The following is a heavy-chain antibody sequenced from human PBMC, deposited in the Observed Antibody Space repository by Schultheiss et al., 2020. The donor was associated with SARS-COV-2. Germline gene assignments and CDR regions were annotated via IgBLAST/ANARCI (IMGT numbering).Heavy chain of an antibody. D-gene: IGHD3-16*01. V-gene: IGHV3-66*01. Sequence: GGSLRLSCGASGFTFSSFGMSWVRQAPGKGLVWVSIIYSGGITYYADSVKGRFTISRDNAKNTLFLQLNSPRADDTAVYYCTRGETRVWGPFDYWGRGALVTVSS. J-gene: IGHJ4*02. CDR2: IYSGGIT. CDR1: GFTFSSFG. CDR3: TRGETRVWGPFDY.